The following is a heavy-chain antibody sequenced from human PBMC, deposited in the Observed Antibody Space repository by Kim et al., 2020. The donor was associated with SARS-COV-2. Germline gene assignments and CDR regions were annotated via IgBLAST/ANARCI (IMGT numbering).Heavy chain of an antibody. J-gene: IGHJ3*01. CDR3: ARLDCTGVSC. D-gene: IGHD2-8*02. CDR2: TA. V-gene: IGHV1-69*01. Sequence: TANYAQKFQGRVTITADESTSTAYMELSSLRSEDTAVYYCARLDCTGVSCWGQGTMVTVSS.